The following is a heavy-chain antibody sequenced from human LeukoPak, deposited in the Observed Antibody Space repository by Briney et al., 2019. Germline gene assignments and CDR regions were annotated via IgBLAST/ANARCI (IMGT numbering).Heavy chain of an antibody. CDR1: GYTCTSYY. CDR3: ARSLYSSSSEFDY. D-gene: IGHD6-6*01. CDR2: INPTGGST. V-gene: IGHV1-46*01. Sequence: ASVKVSCKASGYTCTSYYMHWVRQAPGQGLEWMGLINPTGGSTGYAQKFQGRVTMTRDMSTSTVYMELSSLRSEDTAVYYCARSLYSSSSEFDYWGQGTLVTVSS. J-gene: IGHJ4*02.